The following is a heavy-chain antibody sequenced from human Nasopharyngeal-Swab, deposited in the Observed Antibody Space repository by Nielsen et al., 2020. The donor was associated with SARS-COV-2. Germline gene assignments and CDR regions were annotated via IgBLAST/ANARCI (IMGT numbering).Heavy chain of an antibody. D-gene: IGHD3-9*01. Sequence: SETLSLTCTVSGGSISSSSYYWGWIRQPPGKGLEWIGSIYYSGSTYYNPSLKSRVTISVDTSKNQFSLKLTSVTAADTAVYYCARVRYDILTGYHDNWFDPWGQGTLVTVSS. CDR2: IYYSGST. V-gene: IGHV4-39*07. CDR1: GGSISSSSYY. CDR3: ARVRYDILTGYHDNWFDP. J-gene: IGHJ5*02.